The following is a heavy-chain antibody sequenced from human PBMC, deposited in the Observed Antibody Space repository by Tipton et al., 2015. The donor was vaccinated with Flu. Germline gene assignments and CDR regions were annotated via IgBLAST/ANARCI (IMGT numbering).Heavy chain of an antibody. J-gene: IGHJ6*02. Sequence: VQLVQSGAEVKKPGESLKISCKGSGYSFTSYWIGWVRQMPGKGLEWMGIIYPGDSDTRYSPSFQGQVTISADKSISTAYLQWSSLKASDPAMYYCARLPVTSGSYRGLSNYYYYGMDVWGQGTTVTVSS. V-gene: IGHV5-51*01. CDR3: ARLPVTSGSYRGLSNYYYYGMDV. CDR1: GYSFTSYW. D-gene: IGHD1-26*01. CDR2: IYPGDSDT.